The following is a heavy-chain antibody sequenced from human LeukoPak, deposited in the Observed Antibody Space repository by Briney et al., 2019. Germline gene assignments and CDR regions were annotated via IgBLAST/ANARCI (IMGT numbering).Heavy chain of an antibody. CDR2: INTNTGNP. V-gene: IGHV7-4-1*02. Sequence: GASVKVSCKVSGYTLTELSMHWVRQAPGQGLEWMGWINTNTGNPTYAQGFTGRFVFSLDTSVSTAYLQISSLKAEDTAVYYCARGGDYYMDVWGKGTTVTVSS. CDR1: GYTLTELS. J-gene: IGHJ6*03. D-gene: IGHD2-15*01. CDR3: ARGGDYYMDV.